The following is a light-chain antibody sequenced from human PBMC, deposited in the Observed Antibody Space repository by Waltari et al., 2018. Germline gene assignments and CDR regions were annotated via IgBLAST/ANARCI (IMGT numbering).Light chain of an antibody. V-gene: IGKV3-20*01. Sequence: EIVLTQSPGTLSLSPGERATLSCRASQSVSSSYLAWYQQKPGQAPRLIIYGASSRATGIPDRFSGSGSGTDFTLTISRLEPEDFAVYYCQQYGSSRPWTFGQGTKVEIK. J-gene: IGKJ1*01. CDR3: QQYGSSRPWT. CDR1: QSVSSSY. CDR2: GAS.